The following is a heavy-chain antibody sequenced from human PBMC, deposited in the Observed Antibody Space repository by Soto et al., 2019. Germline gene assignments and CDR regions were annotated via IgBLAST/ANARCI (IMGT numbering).Heavy chain of an antibody. J-gene: IGHJ6*02. CDR3: ARDRGRTVTTSYYQYYGMDV. Sequence: QVQLQESGPGLVKPSQTLSLTCTVSGGSISSGGYYWSWIRQYPGKGLEWIGYISYSGSTNYNPSLQSRVTLSLDTSKNRFSLKLSSVTAADTAVYYCARDRGRTVTTSYYQYYGMDVWGQGTTVTVSS. CDR1: GGSISSGGYY. D-gene: IGHD4-17*01. V-gene: IGHV4-31*03. CDR2: ISYSGST.